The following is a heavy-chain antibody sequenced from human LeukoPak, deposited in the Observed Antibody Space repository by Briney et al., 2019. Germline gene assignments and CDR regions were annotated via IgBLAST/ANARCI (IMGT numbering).Heavy chain of an antibody. CDR2: IKQDGSDK. Sequence: GGSLRLSCAASGFTFSSYWMSWVRQAPGKGLEWVANIKQDGSDKYYVDSVKGRFTISRDNAKSSLYLQMNSLRVDDTAVYYCVRDWPGADSMGGDYWGQGTLVTVSS. CDR3: VRDWPGADSMGGDY. CDR1: GFTFSSYW. J-gene: IGHJ4*02. D-gene: IGHD6-19*01. V-gene: IGHV3-7*04.